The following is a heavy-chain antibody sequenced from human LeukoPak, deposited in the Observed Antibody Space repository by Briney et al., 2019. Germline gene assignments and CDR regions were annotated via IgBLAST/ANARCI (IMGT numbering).Heavy chain of an antibody. Sequence: GGSLRLSCAASGFTLSSYGMHWVRQAPGKRLEWVAVISYDGSNKYYADSVKGRFTISRDNSKNTLYLQMNSLRAEDTAVYYCAKSHQLAEEFSGFDYWGQGSLVTVSS. CDR2: ISYDGSNK. J-gene: IGHJ4*02. CDR1: GFTLSSYG. CDR3: AKSHQLAEEFSGFDY. D-gene: IGHD2-2*01. V-gene: IGHV3-30*18.